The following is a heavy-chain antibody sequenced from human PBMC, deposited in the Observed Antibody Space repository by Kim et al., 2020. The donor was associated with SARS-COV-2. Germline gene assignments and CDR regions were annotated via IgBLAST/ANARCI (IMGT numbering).Heavy chain of an antibody. D-gene: IGHD6-13*01. V-gene: IGHV4-39*07. CDR3: ARGSSSWYFGFDP. Sequence: NPSLKSRVTISVDTSKNQFSLKRSSVTAADTAVYYCARGSSSWYFGFDPWGHGTLVTVSS. J-gene: IGHJ5*02.